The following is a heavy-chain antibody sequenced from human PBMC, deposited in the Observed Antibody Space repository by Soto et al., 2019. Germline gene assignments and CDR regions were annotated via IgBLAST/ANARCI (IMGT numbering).Heavy chain of an antibody. V-gene: IGHV3-53*04. J-gene: IGHJ4*02. CDR1: GFTVSSNY. D-gene: IGHD6-6*01. CDR2: IYSGGST. CDR3: ARHEEQLKYYFDY. Sequence: EVQLVESGGGLVQPGGSLRLSCAASGFTVSSNYMSWVRQAPGKGLEWVSVIYSGGSTYYADSVKGRFTISRHNSKNTLYLQMNSLRAEDTAVYYCARHEEQLKYYFDYWGQGTLVTVSS.